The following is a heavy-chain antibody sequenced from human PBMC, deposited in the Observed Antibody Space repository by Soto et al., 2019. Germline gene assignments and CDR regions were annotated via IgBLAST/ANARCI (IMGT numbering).Heavy chain of an antibody. D-gene: IGHD1-26*01. CDR1: GGSISSYH. V-gene: IGHV4-59*01. Sequence: SLTCTVSGGSISSYHWSWIRQSPGKGLEWIGYVFYTGSTKYNPALKRRVTISVDTSKNQFSLKLSSVSAADTGLYYCARSYSGTFYGYDTWGQGILVTVSS. CDR2: VFYTGST. CDR3: ARSYSGTFYGYDT. J-gene: IGHJ5*02.